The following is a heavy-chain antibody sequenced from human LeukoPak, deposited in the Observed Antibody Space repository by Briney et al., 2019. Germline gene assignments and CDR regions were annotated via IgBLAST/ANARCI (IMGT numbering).Heavy chain of an antibody. CDR3: ARDGGLQLHVFDI. CDR2: SIPIFGRA. V-gene: IGHV1-69*13. CDR1: GGTFSSYG. Sequence: SVKVSCKASGGTFSSYGISWVRQAPGQGLEWKGGSIPIFGRAKYAQKFQGRVTITADESTSTAYMEVNSLRSEDTAVYYCARDGGLQLHVFDIWGKGKMVTVSS. J-gene: IGHJ3*02. D-gene: IGHD5-24*01.